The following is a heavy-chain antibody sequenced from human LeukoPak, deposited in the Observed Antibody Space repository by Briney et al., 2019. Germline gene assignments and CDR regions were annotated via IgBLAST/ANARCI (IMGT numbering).Heavy chain of an antibody. CDR3: AELGITMIGGV. Sequence: GGSLRLSCAASGFIFSIYSMNWVRQAPGKGLEWVSSISSSSIYIYYADSVKGRFTISRDNAKNSLYLQTNSLRAADTAVYYCAELGITMIGGVWGKGTTVTISS. CDR1: GFIFSIYS. J-gene: IGHJ6*04. D-gene: IGHD3-10*02. V-gene: IGHV3-21*01. CDR2: ISSSSIYI.